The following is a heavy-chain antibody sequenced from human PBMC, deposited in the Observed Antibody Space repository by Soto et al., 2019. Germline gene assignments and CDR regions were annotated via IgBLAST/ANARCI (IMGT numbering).Heavy chain of an antibody. CDR3: ARVAVAGTRVES. CDR1: GCSISSSNW. CDR2: IYHSGST. J-gene: IGHJ5*02. Sequence: QVQLQESGPGLVKPSGTLSLTCAVSGCSISSSNWWSWVRRPPGKGLEWIGEIYHSGSTNYNPSRKSRVTISGDKSKNQFSLKLSSVTAADTAVYYCARVAVAGTRVESWGQGTMVTVSS. V-gene: IGHV4-4*02. D-gene: IGHD6-19*01.